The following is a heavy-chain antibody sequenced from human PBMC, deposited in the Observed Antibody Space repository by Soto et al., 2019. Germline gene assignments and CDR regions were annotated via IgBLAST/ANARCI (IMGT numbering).Heavy chain of an antibody. Sequence: QVQLVESGGGVVQPGRSLRLSCAASGFTFSSYGMHWVRQAPGKGLEWVAVIWYDGSNKYYADSVKGRFTISRDNSKNTLYPQMNSLRAEDTAVYYCARDRDYYDSSDWFDPWGQGTLVTVSS. CDR2: IWYDGSNK. CDR1: GFTFSSYG. D-gene: IGHD3-22*01. J-gene: IGHJ5*02. CDR3: ARDRDYYDSSDWFDP. V-gene: IGHV3-33*01.